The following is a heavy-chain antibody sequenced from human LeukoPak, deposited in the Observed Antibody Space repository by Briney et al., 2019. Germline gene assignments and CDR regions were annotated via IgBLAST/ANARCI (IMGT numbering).Heavy chain of an antibody. V-gene: IGHV3-53*01. CDR3: ARGGRTLWELLEDYYYYGMDV. CDR1: GFPFGDYY. D-gene: IGHD1-26*01. Sequence: QAGGSLRLSCAAFGFPFGDYYMTWVRQAPGKGLEWVSVIYSGGSTYYADSVKGRFTISRDNSKNTLYLQMNSLRAEDTAVYYCARGGRTLWELLEDYYYYGMDVWGQGTTVTVSS. J-gene: IGHJ6*02. CDR2: IYSGGST.